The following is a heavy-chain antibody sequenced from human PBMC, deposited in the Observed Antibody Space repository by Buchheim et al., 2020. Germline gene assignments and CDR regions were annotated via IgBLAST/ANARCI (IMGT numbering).Heavy chain of an antibody. CDR2: IYYSGST. D-gene: IGHD3-22*01. V-gene: IGHV4-39*07. Sequence: QLQLQESGPGLVKPSETLSLTCTVSGGSISSSSYYWGWIRQPPGKGLEWIGSIYYSGSTYYNPSLKSRVTISVDTSKNQFSLKLSSVTAADTAVYYCATYSDGYYYDSSGPFDYWGQGTL. J-gene: IGHJ4*02. CDR3: ATYSDGYYYDSSGPFDY. CDR1: GGSISSSSYY.